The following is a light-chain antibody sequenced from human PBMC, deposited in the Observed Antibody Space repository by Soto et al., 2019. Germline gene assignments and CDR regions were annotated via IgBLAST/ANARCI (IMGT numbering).Light chain of an antibody. V-gene: IGLV2-14*01. J-gene: IGLJ1*01. CDR1: SSDVGGYNY. Sequence: QSALTQPASVPGSPGQSITISCTGSSSDVGGYNYVSWYQQHPGEVPKLMIYEVRNRPTGISNRFSGSKSGNTASLTISGLRAEDEADYYCNSYTSSNTPFVFGTGTKVTVL. CDR2: EVR. CDR3: NSYTSSNTPFV.